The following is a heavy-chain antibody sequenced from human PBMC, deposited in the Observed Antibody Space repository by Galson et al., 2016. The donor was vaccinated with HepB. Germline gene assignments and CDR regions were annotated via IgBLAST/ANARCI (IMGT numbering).Heavy chain of an antibody. D-gene: IGHD4-17*01. Sequence: SLRLSCAASGFNFKTWAMHWVRQAPGKGLEWVSVISGSAGKTYYADSVKGRFSISRDNSKNTLFLRMNSLRAEDTAVYYCARGGNYGDYVDYWGQGTLVTVSS. V-gene: IGHV3-23*01. CDR3: ARGGNYGDYVDY. CDR2: ISGSAGKT. J-gene: IGHJ4*02. CDR1: GFNFKTWA.